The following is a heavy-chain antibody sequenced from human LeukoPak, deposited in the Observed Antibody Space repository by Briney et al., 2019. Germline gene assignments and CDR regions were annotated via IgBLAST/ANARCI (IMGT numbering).Heavy chain of an antibody. D-gene: IGHD3-3*01. CDR3: ARGGYYGSGRYYFDS. J-gene: IGHJ4*02. CDR2: IKSDGSNT. V-gene: IGHV3-74*01. Sequence: GGSLRLSCAASGFTFSSYWMHWVRQAPGKGLVWVSRIKSDGSNTNYADYVKGRFTISRDNAKDTLHLQMNSLRAKDTAVYYCARGGYYGSGRYYFDSWGQGTLVTVSS. CDR1: GFTFSSYW.